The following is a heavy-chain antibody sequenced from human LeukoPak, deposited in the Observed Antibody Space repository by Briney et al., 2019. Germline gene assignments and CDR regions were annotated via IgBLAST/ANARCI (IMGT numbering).Heavy chain of an antibody. CDR1: GGTFSSYA. V-gene: IGHV1-18*01. CDR3: ARKALNYYGSGSYYNRKNYYYYYYMDV. D-gene: IGHD3-10*01. J-gene: IGHJ6*03. Sequence: ASVKVSCKASGGTFSSYAISWVRQAPGQGLEWMGWISAYNGNTNYAQKLQGRVTMTTDTSTSTAYMELRSLRSDDTAVYYCARKALNYYGSGSYYNRKNYYYYYYMDVWGKGTTVTISS. CDR2: ISAYNGNT.